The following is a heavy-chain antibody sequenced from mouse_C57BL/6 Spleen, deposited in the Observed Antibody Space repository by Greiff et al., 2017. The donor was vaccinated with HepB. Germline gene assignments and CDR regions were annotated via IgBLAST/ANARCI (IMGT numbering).Heavy chain of an antibody. J-gene: IGHJ2*01. CDR1: GFSLSTFGMG. Sequence: QVTLKECGPGILQPSQTLSLTCSFSGFSLSTFGMGVGWIRQPSGKGLEWLAHIWWDDDKYYNPALKSRLTISKDTSKNQVFLKIANVDTADTATDYCARIKPDYYGRRYFDYWGQGTTLTVSS. V-gene: IGHV8-8*01. CDR2: IWWDDDK. D-gene: IGHD1-1*01. CDR3: ARIKPDYYGRRYFDY.